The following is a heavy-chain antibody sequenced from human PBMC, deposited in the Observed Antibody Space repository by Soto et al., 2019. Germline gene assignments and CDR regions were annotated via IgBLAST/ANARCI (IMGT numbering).Heavy chain of an antibody. CDR3: ASWYGSGSSLIDY. Sequence: SETLSLTCTVSGGSISSGDYYWSWIRQPPGKGLEWIGEINHSGSTNYNPSLKSRVTISVDTSKNQFSLKLSSVTAADTAVYYCASWYGSGSSLIDYWGQGTLVTVSS. V-gene: IGHV4-39*07. CDR2: INHSGST. CDR1: GGSISSGDYY. D-gene: IGHD3-10*01. J-gene: IGHJ4*02.